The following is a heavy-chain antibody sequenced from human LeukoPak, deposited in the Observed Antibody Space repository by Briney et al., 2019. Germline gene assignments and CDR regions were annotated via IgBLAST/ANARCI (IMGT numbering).Heavy chain of an antibody. V-gene: IGHV1-46*01. CDR3: AKDGSPYNSRYFDY. CDR1: GYIFSSYY. J-gene: IGHJ4*02. Sequence: ASVKVSCKASGYIFSSYYMHWVRQAPGQGLEWMGIINPSGGSTTYAQRFQGRVTMARDTSTRTVYMELSSLRSEDTAVYYCAKDGSPYNSRYFDYWGQGTLVTVSS. CDR2: INPSGGST. D-gene: IGHD6-19*01.